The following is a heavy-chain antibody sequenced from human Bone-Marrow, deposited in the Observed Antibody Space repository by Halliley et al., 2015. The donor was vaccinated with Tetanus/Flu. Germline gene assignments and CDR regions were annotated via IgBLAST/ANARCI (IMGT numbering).Heavy chain of an antibody. J-gene: IGHJ4*02. V-gene: IGHV3-30*18. CDR2: ISYDGSQK. CDR3: AKDRGPVSAHFDH. CDR1: GFTFNNYG. Sequence: SLRLSCAASGFTFNNYGMHWVRQAPGKGLEWVAAISYDGSQKYYVDSVKGRFTISRDNSNNTLSLQMNSLRSEDTAVFYCAKDRGPVSAHFDHRGQGTLVTVSS. D-gene: IGHD6-19*01.